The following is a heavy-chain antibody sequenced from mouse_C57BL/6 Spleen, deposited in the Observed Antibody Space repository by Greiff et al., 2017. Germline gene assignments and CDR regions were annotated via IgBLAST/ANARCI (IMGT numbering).Heavy chain of an antibody. J-gene: IGHJ4*01. CDR3: ARGEDISYCYDVYYAMDY. CDR1: GYSITSGYY. Sequence: VQLQQSGPGLVKPSQSLSLTCSVTGYSITSGYYWNWIRQFPGNQLEWMGYISYDGSNNYNPTLKNRISITRDTSKNQFFLKLNSVTTEDTATYYCARGEDISYCYDVYYAMDYWGQGTSVTVSS. CDR2: ISYDGSN. D-gene: IGHD2-12*01. V-gene: IGHV3-6*01.